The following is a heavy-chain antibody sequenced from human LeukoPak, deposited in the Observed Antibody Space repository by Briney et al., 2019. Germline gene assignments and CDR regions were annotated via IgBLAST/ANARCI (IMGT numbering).Heavy chain of an antibody. CDR3: ARNYDSSGYVMDV. Sequence: ASVTVSCQASGYTFTGYYMHWVRQAPGQGLEWMGWINPNSGGTNYAQKFQGRVTMTRDTSISTAYMELSRLRSDDTAVYYCARNYDSSGYVMDVWGKGTTVTVSS. J-gene: IGHJ6*04. CDR1: GYTFTGYY. V-gene: IGHV1-2*02. D-gene: IGHD3-22*01. CDR2: INPNSGGT.